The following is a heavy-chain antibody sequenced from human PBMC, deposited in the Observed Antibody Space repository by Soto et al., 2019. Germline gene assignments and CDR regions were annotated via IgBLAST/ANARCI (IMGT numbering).Heavy chain of an antibody. CDR3: AILPTFSGWEYYFDF. CDR1: GDSVISSNYY. V-gene: IGHV4-39*01. J-gene: IGHJ4*02. CDR2: VYYSGST. D-gene: IGHD6-19*01. Sequence: PSEALSLTCTVSGDSVISSNYYWVWIRQPPGKGLEWIGSVYYSGSTYYNPSLKSRVTMSVDTSKNQFSLKLSSVTAADAAVYYCAILPTFSGWEYYFDFWGQGTSVTVSS.